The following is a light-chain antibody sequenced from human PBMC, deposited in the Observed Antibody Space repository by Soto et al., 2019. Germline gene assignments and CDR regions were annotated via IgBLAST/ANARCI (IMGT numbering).Light chain of an antibody. V-gene: IGKV3-11*01. CDR3: QQRTKWPPT. CDR2: DAS. Sequence: EIVLTQSPATLSLSPGERATLSCRASQSVSTYLAWYQQKPGQAPRLLIYDASNRATGIPARFSGSGSGTDVTLAISSLEPEDFAVYYCQQRTKWPPTFGQGTKVEIK. J-gene: IGKJ1*01. CDR1: QSVSTY.